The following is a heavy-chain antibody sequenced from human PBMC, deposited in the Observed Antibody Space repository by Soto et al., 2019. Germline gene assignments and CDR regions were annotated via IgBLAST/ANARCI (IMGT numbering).Heavy chain of an antibody. J-gene: IGHJ4*02. CDR1: GLSLSTSGIR. Sequence: SRPTLVTTRQTLTLTCTFSGLSLSTSGIRVSWIFQRPGEALEWLALIGWDDDKYYSTSLKTRLTISKDTSKKQVVVTMTNMDPVDKATYYCARSRAWWDSSSLQRPFDFWGQGTLITVS. CDR3: ARSRAWWDSSSLQRPFDF. V-gene: IGHV2-70*01. CDR2: IGWDDDK. D-gene: IGHD6-13*01.